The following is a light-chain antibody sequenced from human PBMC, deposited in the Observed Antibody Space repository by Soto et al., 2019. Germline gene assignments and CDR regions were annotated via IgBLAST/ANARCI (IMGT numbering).Light chain of an antibody. CDR1: SSDVGSYNL. J-gene: IGLJ1*01. CDR3: CSYAGSSTSYV. Sequence: SALTXPASLSGSPGQSITISCTGTSSDVGSYNLVSWYQQHPGKAPKLMIYEGSKRPSGVSNRFSGSKSGNTASLTISGLHAEDEADYYCCSYAGSSTSYVFGTGTKVTVL. V-gene: IGLV2-23*01. CDR2: EGS.